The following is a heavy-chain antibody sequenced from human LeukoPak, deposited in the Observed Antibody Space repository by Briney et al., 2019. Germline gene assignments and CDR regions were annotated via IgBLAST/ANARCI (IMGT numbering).Heavy chain of an antibody. D-gene: IGHD6-6*01. CDR3: ARDGRGQLVFAY. V-gene: IGHV1-69*13. J-gene: IGHJ4*02. CDR1: GGTFSSYA. Sequence: ASVKVSCKASGGTFSSYAISWVRQAPGQGLEWMGGIIPIFGTANYAQKFQGRVTITADESTSTAYMELGSLRSEDTAVYYCARDGRGQLVFAYWGQGTLVTVSS. CDR2: IIPIFGTA.